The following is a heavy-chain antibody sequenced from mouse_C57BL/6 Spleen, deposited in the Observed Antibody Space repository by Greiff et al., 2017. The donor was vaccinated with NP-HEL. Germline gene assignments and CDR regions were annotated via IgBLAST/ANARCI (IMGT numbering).Heavy chain of an antibody. D-gene: IGHD2-3*01. J-gene: IGHJ4*01. V-gene: IGHV1-61*01. Sequence: QVQLQQPGAELVRPGSSVKLSCKASGYTFTSYWMDWVKQRPGQGLEWIGNIYPSYSETHYNQKFKDKATLTVDKSSSTAYMQLSSLTSEDSAVYYCARRNGYYPSYAMDYWGQGTSVTVSS. CDR3: ARRNGYYPSYAMDY. CDR2: IYPSYSET. CDR1: GYTFTSYW.